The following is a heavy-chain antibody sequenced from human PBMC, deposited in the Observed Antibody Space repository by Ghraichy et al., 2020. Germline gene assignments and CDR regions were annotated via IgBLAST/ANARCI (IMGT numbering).Heavy chain of an antibody. CDR3: ARPAIAAAGQNNDY. CDR2: IYYSGST. CDR1: GGSISSSSYY. Sequence: SETLSLTCTVSGGSISSSSYYWGWIRQPPRKGLEWIASIYYSGSTYYNPSLKSRVTISVDTSKNQFSLKLSSVTAADTAVYYCARPAIAAAGQNNDYWGQGTLVTVSS. J-gene: IGHJ4*02. D-gene: IGHD6-13*01. V-gene: IGHV4-39*01.